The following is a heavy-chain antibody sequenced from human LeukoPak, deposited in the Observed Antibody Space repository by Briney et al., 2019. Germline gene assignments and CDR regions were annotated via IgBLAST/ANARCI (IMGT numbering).Heavy chain of an antibody. CDR2: ITTSSTYT. D-gene: IGHD1-26*01. CDR3: ARDPYSGAYGNTYYYYMDV. J-gene: IGHJ6*03. V-gene: IGHV3-21*01. Sequence: GESLRLSCEASGFSFSSYNMDWVRQTPGKGLEWISSITTSSTYTFYADSVKGRFTISRDNARNSLYLQMNSLTAEDTAVYYCARDPYSGAYGNTYYYYMDVWGKGTTVTISS. CDR1: GFSFSSYN.